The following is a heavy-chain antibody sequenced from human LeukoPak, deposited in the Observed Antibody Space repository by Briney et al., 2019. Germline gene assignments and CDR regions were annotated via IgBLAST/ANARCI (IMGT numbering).Heavy chain of an antibody. CDR1: GFTFSSYG. CDR2: IWYDGSNK. CDR3: ASIAVAGGDFDY. D-gene: IGHD6-19*01. V-gene: IGHV3-33*01. Sequence: PGGSLRLSCAASGFTFSSYGMHWVRQAPGKGLEWVAVIWYDGSNKYYADSVKGRFTISRDNSKNTLYLQMNSLRAEDTAVYYCASIAVAGGDFDYWGQGTPVTVSS. J-gene: IGHJ4*02.